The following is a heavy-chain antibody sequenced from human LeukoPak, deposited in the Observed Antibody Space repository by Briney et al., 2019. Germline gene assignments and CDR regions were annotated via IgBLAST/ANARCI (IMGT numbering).Heavy chain of an antibody. CDR3: AKGGIQLWATFDY. CDR2: ISGSGGST. J-gene: IGHJ4*02. Sequence: PGGSLRLSCAASRFTVSSNFMSWVRQAPGKGLEWVSAISGSGGSTYYADSVKGRFTISRDNSKNTLYLQMNSLRAEDTAVYYCAKGGIQLWATFDYWGQGTLVTVSS. D-gene: IGHD5-18*01. V-gene: IGHV3-23*01. CDR1: RFTVSSNF.